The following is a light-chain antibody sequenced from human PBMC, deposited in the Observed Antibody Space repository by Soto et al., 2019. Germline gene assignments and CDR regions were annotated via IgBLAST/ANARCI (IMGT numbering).Light chain of an antibody. Sequence: DIQMTQSPSSLSASVGDRITITCRASQGISHYLAWYQQIPGKVPKLLISAASTLQSGVPSRFSGSGSGTDVTLTISSLQPEDVATYYCQKYTNVPAFGGGTKVEIK. CDR3: QKYTNVPA. V-gene: IGKV1-27*01. CDR1: QGISHY. J-gene: IGKJ4*01. CDR2: AAS.